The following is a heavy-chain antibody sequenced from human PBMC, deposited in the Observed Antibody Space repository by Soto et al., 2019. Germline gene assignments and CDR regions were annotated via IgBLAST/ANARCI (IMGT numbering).Heavy chain of an antibody. CDR3: VRDQGGDLDF. V-gene: IGHV4-31*03. CDR1: GASIGRGGYY. Sequence: QVQLQESGPGLVKPSETLSLTCTVSGASIGRGGYYWTWIRQHPGKALEWIGHIHFSGETNYNPYIMGRVTLSMDTSRNQFSVHLTSVTAADTAIYYCVRDQGGDLDFWGQGSLVTVSS. CDR2: IHFSGET. D-gene: IGHD2-21*01. J-gene: IGHJ4*02.